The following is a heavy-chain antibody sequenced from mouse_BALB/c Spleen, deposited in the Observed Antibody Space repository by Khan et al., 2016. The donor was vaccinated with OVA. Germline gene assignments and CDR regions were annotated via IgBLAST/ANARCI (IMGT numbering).Heavy chain of an antibody. J-gene: IGHJ4*01. CDR1: GYTFTNYG. D-gene: IGHD2-10*01. CDR2: INTYTGEP. CDR3: ARPPYFSDVMVY. V-gene: IGHV9-3-1*01. Sequence: QVQLKQSGPELKKPGETVKISCKASGYTFTNYGMNWVKQAPGKDLKWMGWINTYTGEPTYADDFKGRFAFSLETSASTAYLQINNLKNEDTATYFCARPPYFSDVMVYWGQGTSVTVAS.